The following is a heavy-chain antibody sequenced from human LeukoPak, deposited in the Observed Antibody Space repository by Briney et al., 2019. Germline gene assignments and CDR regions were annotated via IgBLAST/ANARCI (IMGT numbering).Heavy chain of an antibody. D-gene: IGHD3-22*01. CDR1: GDSISSYY. Sequence: SETLSLTCTVSGDSISSYYWSWPRQPPGKGLEWIGCIYYSGSTNYNPSLKSRVTISVDTSKNQFSLNLSSVTAADTAVYYCARERGGDSSGYFDYWGQGTLVTVSS. CDR3: ARERGGDSSGYFDY. J-gene: IGHJ4*02. CDR2: IYYSGST. V-gene: IGHV4-59*01.